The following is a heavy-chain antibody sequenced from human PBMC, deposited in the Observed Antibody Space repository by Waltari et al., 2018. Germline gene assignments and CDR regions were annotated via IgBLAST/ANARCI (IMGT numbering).Heavy chain of an antibody. D-gene: IGHD2-2*01. Sequence: QVQLVQSGAEVKKPGASVKVSCKASGYTFTGYYMHWVRQAPGQGLEWMGRINPNSGGTNYAQKFQGRVTMTRDTSISTAYMELSRLRSDDTAVYYCARDPVVPAAIWGLRYFDYWGQGTLVTVSS. CDR3: ARDPVVPAAIWGLRYFDY. V-gene: IGHV1-2*06. CDR2: INPNSGGT. CDR1: GYTFTGYY. J-gene: IGHJ4*02.